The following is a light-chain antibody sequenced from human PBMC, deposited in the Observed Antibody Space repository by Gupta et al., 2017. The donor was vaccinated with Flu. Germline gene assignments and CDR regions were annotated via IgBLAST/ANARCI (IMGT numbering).Light chain of an antibody. CDR2: SNN. J-gene: IGLJ2*01. CDR1: RSNIGSNT. V-gene: IGLV1-44*01. Sequence: QSVLTQPPSAYGTPGQRVTISCSGSRSNIGSNTLNWYQQLPGTAPKLLSYSNNQRPSGVPDRFSGSKSGTSASLAISGLQSEDEADYYCAAGDDSLNGVVFGGGTKLTVL. CDR3: AAGDDSLNGVV.